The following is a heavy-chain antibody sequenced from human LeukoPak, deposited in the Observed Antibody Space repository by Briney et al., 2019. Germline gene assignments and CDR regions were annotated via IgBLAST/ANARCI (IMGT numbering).Heavy chain of an antibody. V-gene: IGHV1-18*01. Sequence: GASVKVSCKASGYTFTSYGISWVRQAPGQGLEWMGWISAYNGNTNYAQKLQGRVTMTTDASTSTAYMELRSLRSDDTAVYYCARDLYSSSWYHYYYGMDVWGQGTTVTVPS. CDR3: ARDLYSSSWYHYYYGMDV. J-gene: IGHJ6*02. CDR2: ISAYNGNT. D-gene: IGHD6-13*01. CDR1: GYTFTSYG.